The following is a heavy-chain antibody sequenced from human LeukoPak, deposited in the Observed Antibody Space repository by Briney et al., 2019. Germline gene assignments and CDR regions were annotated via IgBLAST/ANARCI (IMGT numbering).Heavy chain of an antibody. V-gene: IGHV3-64D*06. Sequence: GGSLRLSCAASGFTFSTYAMHWVRQAPGKGLECVSSITRNGDKAFHADSVKGRFTISRDNSKNTLWHHMSSLRLGDTAVYYCVNGRCSATDCYGGQWWGHGTLVTVSS. D-gene: IGHD2-2*01. J-gene: IGHJ4*01. CDR2: ITRNGDKA. CDR3: VNGRCSATDCYGGQW. CDR1: GFTFSTYA.